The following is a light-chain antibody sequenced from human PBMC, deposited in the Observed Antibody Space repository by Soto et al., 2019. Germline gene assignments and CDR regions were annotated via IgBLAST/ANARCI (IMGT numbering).Light chain of an antibody. V-gene: IGKV3-11*01. CDR3: QQRLTGPWT. J-gene: IGKJ1*01. Sequence: EIVLTQSPATLSLSPGDGATLSCRASQSITKFLAWYQQRPGQPPRLLIYEASEMTSGDPTRFSGSGSGTDFPLSISSLEPEVFDSYSWQQRLTGPWTFGQGTRVEI. CDR1: QSITKF. CDR2: EAS.